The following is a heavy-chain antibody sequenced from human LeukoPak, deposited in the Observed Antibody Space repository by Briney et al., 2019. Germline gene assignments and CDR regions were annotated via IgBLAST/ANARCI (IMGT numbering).Heavy chain of an antibody. CDR2: ISSSGSTI. D-gene: IGHD1-26*01. Sequence: GGSLRLSCAASGFTFSSYAMSWVRQAPGKGLEWVSYISSSGSTIYYADSVKGRFTISRDNAKNSLYLQMNSLRAEDTAVYYCASSGSYTYYYYYMDVWGKGTTVTISS. CDR1: GFTFSSYA. CDR3: ASSGSYTYYYYYMDV. V-gene: IGHV3-48*04. J-gene: IGHJ6*03.